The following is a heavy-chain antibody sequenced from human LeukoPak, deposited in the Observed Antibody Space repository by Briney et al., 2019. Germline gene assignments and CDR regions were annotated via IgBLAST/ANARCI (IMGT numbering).Heavy chain of an antibody. CDR1: GYTFTNYA. CDR3: ARDPNHYYDSSGYYGDY. Sequence: ASVKVSCKTSGYTFTNYAMNWVRQAPGQGLEWMGWINTNTGNPTYAQGFTGRFVFSLDTSVSTAYLQISSLKAEDTAVYYCARDPNHYYDSSGYYGDYWGQGTLVTVSS. CDR2: INTNTGNP. D-gene: IGHD3-22*01. V-gene: IGHV7-4-1*02. J-gene: IGHJ4*02.